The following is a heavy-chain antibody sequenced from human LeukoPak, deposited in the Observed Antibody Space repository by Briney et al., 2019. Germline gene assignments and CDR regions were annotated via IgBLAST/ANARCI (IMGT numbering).Heavy chain of an antibody. CDR2: ISSSSSSI. V-gene: IGHV3-21*01. CDR3: ARYGSGSQYYYGMDV. D-gene: IGHD3-10*01. J-gene: IGHJ6*02. CDR1: GFTFSSYS. Sequence: GGSLRLSCAASGFTFSSYSMNWVRQAPGKGLEWVSSISSSSSSIYYADVVEGRFIFSSDNAKYSWFLQLNCLRAEGTAVYYWARYGSGSQYYYGMDVWGQGTTVTVSS.